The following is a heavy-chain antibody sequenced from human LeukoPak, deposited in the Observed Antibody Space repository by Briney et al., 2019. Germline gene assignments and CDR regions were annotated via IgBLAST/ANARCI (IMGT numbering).Heavy chain of an antibody. CDR1: GFTFSSYA. CDR3: ARGGGVPAASYFYAMDV. Sequence: GGSLRLSCAASGFTFSSYAMHWVRQPPGKGLEWEAVISYDGSNKHYADSVKGRFTISRDDSKSTLYLQMNSLRPEDTAVYYCARGGGVPAASYFYAMDVWGKGTTVTVSS. V-gene: IGHV3-30*04. CDR2: ISYDGSNK. D-gene: IGHD2-2*01. J-gene: IGHJ6*04.